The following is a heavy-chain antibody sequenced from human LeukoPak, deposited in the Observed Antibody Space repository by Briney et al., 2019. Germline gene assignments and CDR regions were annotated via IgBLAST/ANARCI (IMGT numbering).Heavy chain of an antibody. D-gene: IGHD6-19*01. V-gene: IGHV3-23*01. Sequence: GGSLRLSCAASGFTLSSYAMSWVRQAPGKGLEWVSAISGSGGSTYYADSVKGRFTISRDNSKNTLYLQMNSLRAEDTAVYYCAEGPSSGWYFDYWGQGTLVTVSS. CDR1: GFTLSSYA. J-gene: IGHJ4*02. CDR2: ISGSGGST. CDR3: AEGPSSGWYFDY.